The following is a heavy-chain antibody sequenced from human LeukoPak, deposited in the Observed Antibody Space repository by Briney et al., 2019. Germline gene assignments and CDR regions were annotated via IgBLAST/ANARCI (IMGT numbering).Heavy chain of an antibody. J-gene: IGHJ4*02. CDR1: GGSFSGYY. CDR3: ATVVPAARFAY. V-gene: IGHV4-34*01. Sequence: SETLSLTCAVYGGSFSGYYWSWIRQPPGKGLEWIGEINHSGSTNYNPSLKSRVTISVDTSKNQFSLKVTSVTAADTAVYYCATVVPAARFAYWGQGILVTVSS. D-gene: IGHD2-2*01. CDR2: INHSGST.